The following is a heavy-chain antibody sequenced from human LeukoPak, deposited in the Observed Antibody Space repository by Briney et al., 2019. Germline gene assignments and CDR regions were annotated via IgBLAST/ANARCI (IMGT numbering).Heavy chain of an antibody. Sequence: PSETLSLTCAVYGGSFSGYFWSWIRQPPGKGLEWIGEINHSGSTNYNPSLKSRVTISVDTSKNQFSLKLSSVTAADTAVYYCARLLGGSYGNYYYGMDVWGQGTTVTVSS. CDR1: GGSFSGYF. J-gene: IGHJ6*02. CDR3: ARLLGGSYGNYYYGMDV. CDR2: INHSGST. D-gene: IGHD1-26*01. V-gene: IGHV4-34*01.